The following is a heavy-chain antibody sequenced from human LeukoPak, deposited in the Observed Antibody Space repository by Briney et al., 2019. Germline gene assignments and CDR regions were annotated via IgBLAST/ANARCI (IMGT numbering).Heavy chain of an antibody. CDR3: ARGSHGWFDP. Sequence: ASVKVSCKASGYTFTSYAMHWVRQAPGQRLEWMGWINAGNGNTKYSQKLQGRVTMTTDTSTSTAYMELRSLRSDDTAVYYCARGSHGWFDPWGQGTLVTVSS. CDR1: GYTFTSYA. J-gene: IGHJ5*02. CDR2: INAGNGNT. V-gene: IGHV1-3*01.